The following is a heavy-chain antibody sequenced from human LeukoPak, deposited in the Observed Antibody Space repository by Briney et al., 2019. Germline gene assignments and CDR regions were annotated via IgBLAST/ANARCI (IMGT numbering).Heavy chain of an antibody. D-gene: IGHD1-26*01. V-gene: IGHV3-48*01. J-gene: IGHJ4*02. Sequence: GGSLRLSCAASGFIFSDYSMNWVRQAPGKGLEWVSFISSSSSTVYYADSVKGRFTISRDYANNSLFLQMNGLTAEDAAVYYCARGEDAIVGVPGPNYWGQGTLVSVSS. CDR2: ISSSSSTV. CDR1: GFIFSDYS. CDR3: ARGEDAIVGVPGPNY.